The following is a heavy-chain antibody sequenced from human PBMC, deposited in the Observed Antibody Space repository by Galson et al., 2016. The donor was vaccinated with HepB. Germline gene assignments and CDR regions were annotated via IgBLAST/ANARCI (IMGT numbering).Heavy chain of an antibody. Sequence: SLRLSCAASGFTFSNYAMPWVRQAPGKGLEWVAVIWYDGSSKYYIDSVTGRFTISRDNSKNTLKLQMSSLRAEDTAVYYCAKVATPNRNYENWFDSWGQGTLVTVSS. V-gene: IGHV3-33*06. D-gene: IGHD4-11*01. CDR1: GFTFSNYA. CDR2: IWYDGSSK. CDR3: AKVATPNRNYENWFDS. J-gene: IGHJ5*01.